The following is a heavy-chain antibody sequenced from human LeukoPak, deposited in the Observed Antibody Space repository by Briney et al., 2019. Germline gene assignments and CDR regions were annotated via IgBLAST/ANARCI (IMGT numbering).Heavy chain of an antibody. Sequence: GGSLRLSCAASGFTFSSYAIHWVRQAPGKGLEWVAVISYDGSDKYYADSVRGRFTISRDNSKNTLYLQMNSRRAEDTAMYYCATSVTTVAYFQHWGQGTLVTVSS. CDR2: ISYDGSDK. D-gene: IGHD4-23*01. V-gene: IGHV3-30*04. J-gene: IGHJ1*01. CDR1: GFTFSSYA. CDR3: ATSVTTVAYFQH.